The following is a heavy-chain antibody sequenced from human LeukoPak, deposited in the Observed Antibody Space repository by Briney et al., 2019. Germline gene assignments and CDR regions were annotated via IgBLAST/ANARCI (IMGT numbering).Heavy chain of an antibody. CDR1: GFTFTNAW. CDR2: IKSDTDGGTT. J-gene: IGHJ4*02. V-gene: IGHV3-15*01. CDR3: ATEYYGAYNY. D-gene: IGHD4-17*01. Sequence: PGGSLRLSCAASGFTFTNAWMSWVRQAPGKGLEWVGRIKSDTDGGTTDYVAPVKGRFTISRDDSKDTLYLQMNSLKTEDIAVEFCATEYYGAYNYWGQGTLVTVSS.